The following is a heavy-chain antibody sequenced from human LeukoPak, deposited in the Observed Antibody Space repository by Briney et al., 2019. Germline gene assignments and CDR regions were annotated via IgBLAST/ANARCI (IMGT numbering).Heavy chain of an antibody. CDR3: ARVLKGRAPFDY. Sequence: SETLSLTCTVSGGSISSYYWSWIRQPPGKGLEWIGYIYYSGSTNYNPSLKSRVTISVDTSKNQFSLKLSSVTAADTAVYYCARVLKGRAPFDYWGQGTLVTVSS. CDR2: IYYSGST. J-gene: IGHJ4*02. CDR1: GGSISSYY. V-gene: IGHV4-59*08.